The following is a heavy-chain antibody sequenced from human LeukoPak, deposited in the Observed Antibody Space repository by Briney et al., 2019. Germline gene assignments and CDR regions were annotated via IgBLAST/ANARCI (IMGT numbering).Heavy chain of an antibody. CDR3: AKLLRDVTIYDF. CDR1: GFMFSRYW. V-gene: IGHV3-7*01. J-gene: IGHJ4*01. D-gene: IGHD5-24*01. Sequence: GGSLRLSCAASGFMFSRYWMSWVRQAPGKGLEWVASINQDESAKRYVDSVKGRFTISRDNTKNSLSLQMNSLRAEDAAFYYCAKLLRDVTIYDFWGHGTLVTVSS. CDR2: INQDESAK.